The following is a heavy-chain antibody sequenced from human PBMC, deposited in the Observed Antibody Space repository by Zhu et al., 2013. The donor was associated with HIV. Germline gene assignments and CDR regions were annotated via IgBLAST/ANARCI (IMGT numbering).Heavy chain of an antibody. CDR2: IIPMIGTA. CDR1: GISFFNSA. D-gene: IGHD6-19*01. CDR3: ARRMAVSGDFDY. J-gene: IGHJ4*02. V-gene: IGHV1-69*01. Sequence: QVQLVQSGAEVKKPGSSVKVSCKASGISFFNSALTWVRQAPGQGLEWMGGIIPMIGTANYAQKFQGRVTITADESTSTAYMELISLISEDTAVYFCARRMAVSGDFDYWGQGTLVTVSS.